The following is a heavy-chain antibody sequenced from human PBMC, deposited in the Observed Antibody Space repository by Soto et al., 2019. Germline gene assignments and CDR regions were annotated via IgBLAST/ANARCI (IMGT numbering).Heavy chain of an antibody. V-gene: IGHV4-30-2*01. J-gene: IGHJ5*02. D-gene: IGHD3-3*01. CDR3: ARVPGDFWSGYYSWFDP. CDR1: GGSISSGGYS. Sequence: QLQLQESGSGLVKPSQTLSLTCAVSGGSISSGGYSWSWIRQPPGKGLEWIGYIYHSGSTYYNPSLKXGXTXSXXRSKNQFSLKMSSVTAADTAVYYCARVPGDFWSGYYSWFDPWGQGTLVTVSS. CDR2: IYHSGST.